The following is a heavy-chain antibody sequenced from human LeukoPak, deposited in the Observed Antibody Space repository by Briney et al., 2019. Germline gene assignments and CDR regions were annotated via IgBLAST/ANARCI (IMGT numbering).Heavy chain of an antibody. Sequence: GGSLRLSCAASGFTFSSYAMSWVRQAPGKGLEWVSAISGSGGSTYYADSVKGRFTISRDNSKNTPYLQMNSLRAEDTAVYYCAKDSYRENGRWDAFDIWGQGTMVTVSS. CDR3: AKDSYRENGRWDAFDI. CDR2: ISGSGGST. D-gene: IGHD1-1*01. J-gene: IGHJ3*02. V-gene: IGHV3-23*01. CDR1: GFTFSSYA.